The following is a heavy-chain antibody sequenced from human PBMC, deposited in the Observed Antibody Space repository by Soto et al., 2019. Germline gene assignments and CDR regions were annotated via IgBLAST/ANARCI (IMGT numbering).Heavy chain of an antibody. D-gene: IGHD3-10*01. CDR1: GYSISSGYY. J-gene: IGHJ4*02. Sequence: SETLSLTCAVSGYSISSGYYWGWIRQPPGKGLEWIGSIYHSGSTYYNPSLKGRVTISVDTSKNQFSLKLSSVTAADTAVYYCARVLGYYGSGSYYNRILDYWGQGTLVTVSS. V-gene: IGHV4-38-2*01. CDR3: ARVLGYYGSGSYYNRILDY. CDR2: IYHSGST.